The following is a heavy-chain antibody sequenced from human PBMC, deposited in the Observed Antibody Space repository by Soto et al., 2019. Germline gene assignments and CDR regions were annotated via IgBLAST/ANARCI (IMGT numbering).Heavy chain of an antibody. CDR1: VFTFSSYS. V-gene: IGHV3-30-3*01. Sequence: VGSLRLSCASSVFTFSSYSMHWVRHSPGKWLEWVAVISYDGSNKYYADSVKGRFTISRDNSKNTLYLQMNSLRAEDTAVYYCASHGGHLPPNLNWSEPWGEGTLVIVS. CDR3: ASHGGHLPPNLNWSEP. CDR2: ISYDGSNK. D-gene: IGHD2-15*01. J-gene: IGHJ5*02.